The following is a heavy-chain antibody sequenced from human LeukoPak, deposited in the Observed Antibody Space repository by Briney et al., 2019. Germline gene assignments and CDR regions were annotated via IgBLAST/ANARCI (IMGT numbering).Heavy chain of an antibody. D-gene: IGHD3-3*01. CDR3: TRGSDTIFGVARDGFDS. CDR1: GFTFGDYV. V-gene: IGHV3-49*03. Sequence: GGSLRLSCTASGFTFGDYVVSWFRQAPGKGLGWVGFIRTKSYGATTEYAASVKGRFTISRDDSESIAYLQMNSLKTEDTAVYYCTRGSDTIFGVARDGFDSWGQGTLVTVSS. J-gene: IGHJ4*02. CDR2: IRTKSYGATT.